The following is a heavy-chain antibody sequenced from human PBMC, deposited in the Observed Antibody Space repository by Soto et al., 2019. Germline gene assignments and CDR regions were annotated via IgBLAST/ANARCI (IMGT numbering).Heavy chain of an antibody. CDR1: GGSISSYY. Sequence: PSETLSLTCTVSGGSISSYYWSWIRQPPGKGLEWIGYIYYSGSTNYNPSLKSRVTISVDTSKNQFSLKLSSVTAADTAVYYCARNYCSGGSCYPYFDYWGQGTLVTVSS. D-gene: IGHD2-15*01. V-gene: IGHV4-59*01. J-gene: IGHJ4*02. CDR2: IYYSGST. CDR3: ARNYCSGGSCYPYFDY.